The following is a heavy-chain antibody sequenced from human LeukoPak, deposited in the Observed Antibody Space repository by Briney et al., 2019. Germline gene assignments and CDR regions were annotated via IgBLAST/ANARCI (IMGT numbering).Heavy chain of an antibody. D-gene: IGHD3-10*01. CDR1: GFTFDDYA. V-gene: IGHV3-43*02. J-gene: IGHJ4*02. CDR2: ISGDGGST. CDR3: AKDRSYGSGSPLSTGFDY. Sequence: PGGSLRLSCAASGFTFDDYAMHWVRQAPGKGLEWVSLISGDGGSTYYADSVKGRFTISRDNSKNSLYLQMNSLRTEDTALYYCAKDRSYGSGSPLSTGFDYWGQGTLVTVPS.